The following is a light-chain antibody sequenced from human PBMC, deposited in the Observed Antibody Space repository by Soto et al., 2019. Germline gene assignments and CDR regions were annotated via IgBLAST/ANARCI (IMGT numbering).Light chain of an antibody. J-gene: IGLJ1*01. Sequence: QSVLTQPPSASGSPGQSVTISFTGTSSDIVGYNFVSWYQQYPGKAPKLMIYDVSKRPSGVPDRFSGSKSGNTASLTVSGLQAEDEADYYCSSYAGSNNKNYVFGTGIKVTVL. CDR2: DVS. V-gene: IGLV2-8*01. CDR1: SSDIVGYNF. CDR3: SSYAGSNNKNYV.